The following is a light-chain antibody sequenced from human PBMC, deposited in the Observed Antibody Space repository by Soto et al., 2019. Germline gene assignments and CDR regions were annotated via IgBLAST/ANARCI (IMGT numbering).Light chain of an antibody. CDR1: QSVDNW. CDR3: KQYKTYSPT. CDR2: MAS. Sequence: DIQVTQSPSALSASVGDRVTITCRASQSVDNWLAWYQRRPGKAPKLLIYMASTFGVGAPSRFSGSASGTEFTLTISSLQPDDSATYYCKQYKTYSPTFGQGTKVEI. V-gene: IGKV1-5*03. J-gene: IGKJ1*01.